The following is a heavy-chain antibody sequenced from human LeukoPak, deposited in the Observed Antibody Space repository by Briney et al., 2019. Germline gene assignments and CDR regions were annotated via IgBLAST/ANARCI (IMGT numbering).Heavy chain of an antibody. J-gene: IGHJ4*02. CDR2: IYYSGST. Sequence: SETLSLTCSVSGDSISNYYWSWIRQPPGKGLEWVAYIYYSGSTNYNPSLKSRVTISVDTSKNRFSLELSSETAADTAVYYCAIPPPRGTDGYAFDYWGQGTLVTVSS. CDR1: GDSISNYY. CDR3: AIPPPRGTDGYAFDY. D-gene: IGHD5-24*01. V-gene: IGHV4-59*08.